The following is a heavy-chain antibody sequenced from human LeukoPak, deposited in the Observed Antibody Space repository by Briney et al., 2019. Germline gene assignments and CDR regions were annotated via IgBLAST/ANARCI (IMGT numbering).Heavy chain of an antibody. J-gene: IGHJ6*03. V-gene: IGHV1-18*01. CDR2: ISAYNDNT. Sequence: ASVKVACNASGYTFTSYGIRWVRKAPGPGLEWMGWISAYNDNTNYAQKLQGRVTMTTDTSTSTAYMELRSLRSDHTAVYCCARDVLRIAAADPYYMDVWGKGTTVTVSS. CDR1: GYTFTSYG. CDR3: ARDVLRIAAADPYYMDV. D-gene: IGHD6-13*01.